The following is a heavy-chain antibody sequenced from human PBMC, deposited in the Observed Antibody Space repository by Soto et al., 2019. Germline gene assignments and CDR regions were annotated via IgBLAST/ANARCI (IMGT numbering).Heavy chain of an antibody. CDR2: IYYSGST. CDR3: ALFGGIAWAGIAVWFET. Sequence: SETLSLTCTVSGGSVSSGSYYWRWIRQPPGKGLEWLGYIYYSGSTNYNPSLKRRVTISVDTSKNQFSLKLSPVTDADTTAYFCALFGGIAWAGIAVWFETWRPGTPV. J-gene: IGHJ5*02. D-gene: IGHD6-19*01. V-gene: IGHV4-61*01. CDR1: GGSVSSGSYY.